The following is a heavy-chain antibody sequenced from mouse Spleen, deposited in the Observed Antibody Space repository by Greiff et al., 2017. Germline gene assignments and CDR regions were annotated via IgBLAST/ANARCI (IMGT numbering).Heavy chain of an antibody. D-gene: IGHD2-1*01. CDR3: TYGIWYFDV. CDR1: GFTFSNYW. V-gene: IGHV6-3*01. J-gene: IGHJ1*01. CDR2: IRLKSDNYAT. Sequence: DVQLVESGGGLVQPGGSMKLSCGASGFTFSNYWMNWVRQSPEKGLEWVAQIRLKSDNYATHYAESVKGRFTISRDDSKSSVYLQMNNLRAEDTGIYYCTYGIWYFDVWGAGTTVTVSS.